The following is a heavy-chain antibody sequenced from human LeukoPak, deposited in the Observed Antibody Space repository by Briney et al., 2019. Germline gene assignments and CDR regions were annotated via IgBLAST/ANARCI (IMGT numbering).Heavy chain of an antibody. CDR2: IKQDGSEK. J-gene: IGHJ4*02. V-gene: IGHV3-7*04. Sequence: GGSLRLSCAASGFTFSNYVMNWVRQAPGKGLEWVANIKQDGSEKFYVDSVKGRFTISRDNAKNSLYLQMNSLRAEDTAVYYCARAVSSGYYNLYFDFWGQGTLVTVSS. CDR3: ARAVSSGYYNLYFDF. CDR1: GFTFSNYV. D-gene: IGHD3-3*01.